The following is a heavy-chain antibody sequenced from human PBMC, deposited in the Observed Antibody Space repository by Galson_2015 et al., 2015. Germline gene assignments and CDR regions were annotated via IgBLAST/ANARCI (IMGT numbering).Heavy chain of an antibody. D-gene: IGHD1-26*01. V-gene: IGHV4-39*01. Sequence: LSLTCTVSGGSISIHSYYWGWIRQPPGKGLEWIGSIYYSGSTYQSPSLKSRVTMSVDTPKNQFSLNLSSVTAADSAVYYCARHGVGISHAFEIWGQGTMVTVSS. CDR3: ARHGVGISHAFEI. CDR1: GGSISIHSYY. CDR2: IYYSGST. J-gene: IGHJ3*02.